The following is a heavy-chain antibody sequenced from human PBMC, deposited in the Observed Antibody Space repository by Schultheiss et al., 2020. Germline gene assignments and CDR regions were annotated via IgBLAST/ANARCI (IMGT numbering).Heavy chain of an antibody. CDR1: GGSISSYY. CDR2: IYYSGST. CDR3: ARRDDSSGYYGWFDP. D-gene: IGHD3-22*01. J-gene: IGHJ5*02. Sequence: SETLSLTCTVSGGSISSYYWSWIRQPPGKGLKWIGYIYYSGSTYYNPSLKSRVTISVDTSKNQFSLKLSSVTAADTAEYYCARRDDSSGYYGWFDPWGQGILVTVSS. V-gene: IGHV4-59*08.